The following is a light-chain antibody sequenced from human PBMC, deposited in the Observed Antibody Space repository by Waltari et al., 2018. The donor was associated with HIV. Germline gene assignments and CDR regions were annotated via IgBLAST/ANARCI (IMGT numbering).Light chain of an antibody. Sequence: IQMTQSPSSLSASVGARVTITCRASQTVLTYLNWYQMKPGKAPKLLIYATSNLEGGVPSRFSGSGFGTDFTLTISSLQPEDFATYFCQESYGAPPWTFGQGTTV. J-gene: IGKJ1*01. V-gene: IGKV1-39*01. CDR2: ATS. CDR1: QTVLTY. CDR3: QESYGAPPWT.